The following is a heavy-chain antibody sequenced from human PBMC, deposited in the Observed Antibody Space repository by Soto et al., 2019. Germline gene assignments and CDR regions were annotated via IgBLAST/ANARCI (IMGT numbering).Heavy chain of an antibody. V-gene: IGHV4-30-4*01. CDR1: GVSIRTGDYY. CDR3: ARGYSGYDH. CDR2: IYYSGST. J-gene: IGHJ5*02. D-gene: IGHD5-12*01. Sequence: QVQLQESGPGLVKPSQTLSLTCTVSGVSIRTGDYYWSWIRQPPGQRLEWIGYIYYSGSTYSNPSLKHRVNTSVDTSDNQFSLKLSSVPAADTAVYYCARGYSGYDHWGQGTLVTVSS.